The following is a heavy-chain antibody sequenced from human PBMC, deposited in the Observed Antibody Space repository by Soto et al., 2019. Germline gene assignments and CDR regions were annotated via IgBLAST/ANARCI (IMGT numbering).Heavy chain of an antibody. D-gene: IGHD2-2*01. Sequence: GGALGLSCAASGFTFSSYAMHWVRQAPGKGLEWVAVISYDGSNKYYADSVKGRFTISRDNSKNTLYLQMNSLRAEDTAVYYCARGPSSLTRFDYWGQGT. CDR2: ISYDGSNK. V-gene: IGHV3-30-3*01. CDR3: ARGPSSLTRFDY. CDR1: GFTFSSYA. J-gene: IGHJ4*02.